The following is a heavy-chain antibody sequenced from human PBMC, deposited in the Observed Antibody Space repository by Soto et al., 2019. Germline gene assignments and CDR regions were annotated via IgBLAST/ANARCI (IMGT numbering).Heavy chain of an antibody. CDR1: GFSFNTYA. D-gene: IGHD2-15*01. J-gene: IGHJ6*02. CDR3: AKTMGDCSGGSCYGAYSMDV. CDR2: VSASGGST. Sequence: EVQLLESGGGLVQPGGSLRLSCAASGFSFNTYAMSWVRQARGKGPEWVSTVSASGGSTYSADSVKGRFTISRDNSKNTVHLQMNSLRAEDTAVYYCAKTMGDCSGGSCYGAYSMDVWGQGITVTXSS. V-gene: IGHV3-23*01.